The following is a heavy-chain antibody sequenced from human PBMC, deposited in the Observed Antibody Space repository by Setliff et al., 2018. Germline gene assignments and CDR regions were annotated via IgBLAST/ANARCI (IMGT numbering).Heavy chain of an antibody. J-gene: IGHJ5*02. V-gene: IGHV5-51*01. CDR3: ARQKSTGSGNNWFDP. D-gene: IGHD3-10*01. CDR1: GFSFTDFW. Sequence: PGESLKISCKGSGFSFTDFWIGWVRQMPGKGLEWMGLIYAGDSDNRYNPSFQGRVTMSADKSINTAYLQWSSLKASDTAIYYCARQKSTGSGNNWFDPWGQGTLVTVSS. CDR2: IYAGDSDN.